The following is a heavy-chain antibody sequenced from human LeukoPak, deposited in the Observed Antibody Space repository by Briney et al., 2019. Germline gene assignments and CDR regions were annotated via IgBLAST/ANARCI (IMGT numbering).Heavy chain of an antibody. CDR3: ARVHRVGATLGELNY. CDR2: IIPIFGTA. CDR1: GGTFSSYA. V-gene: IGHV1-69*05. D-gene: IGHD1-26*01. J-gene: IGHJ4*02. Sequence: SVKVSCKASGGTFSSYAISWVRQAPGQGLEWMGGIIPIFGTANYAQKFQGRVTITTDESTSTAYMELSSLRSEDTAVYYCARVHRVGATLGELNYWGQGTLVTVSS.